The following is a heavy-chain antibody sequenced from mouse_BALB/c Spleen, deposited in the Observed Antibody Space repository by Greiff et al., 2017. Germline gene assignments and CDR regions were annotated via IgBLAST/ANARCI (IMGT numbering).Heavy chain of an antibody. CDR3: ARHELTGTSYFDY. D-gene: IGHD4-1*01. V-gene: IGHV5-6*01. Sequence: EVQRVESGGDLVKPGGSLKLSCAASGFTFSSYGMFWVRQTPDKRLEWVATISSGGSYTYYPDSVKGRFTISRDNAKNTLYLQMSSLKSEDTAMYYCARHELTGTSYFDYWGQGTTLTVSS. CDR2: ISSGGSYT. J-gene: IGHJ2*01. CDR1: GFTFSSYG.